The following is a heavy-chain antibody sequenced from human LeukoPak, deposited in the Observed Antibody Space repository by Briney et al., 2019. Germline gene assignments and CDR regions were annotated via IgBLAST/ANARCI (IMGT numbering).Heavy chain of an antibody. CDR3: ARGGIRVGFVVVVAVPVRGYFFDY. J-gene: IGHJ4*02. V-gene: IGHV4-34*01. CDR2: INHRGST. CDR1: GGAFSDYY. D-gene: IGHD2-15*01. Sequence: SXXXSLTCXVSGGAFSDYYWSWIRQPPGKGLEWIGEINHRGSTNYNPSLKSGSSMSVDTSKNQFSLKLSSVTAADTAVYYCARGGIRVGFVVVVAVPVRGYFFDYWGQGSXVXXSS.